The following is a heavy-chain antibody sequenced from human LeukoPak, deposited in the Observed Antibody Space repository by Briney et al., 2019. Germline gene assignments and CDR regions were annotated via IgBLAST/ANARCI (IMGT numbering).Heavy chain of an antibody. CDR1: GYTFTSYY. D-gene: IGHD1-26*01. CDR2: INPSGGST. J-gene: IGHJ4*02. Sequence: GASVKVSCKASGYTFTSYYMHWVRQAPGQGLEWMGIINPSGGSTSYAQKFQGRVTMTRDMSTSTVYMELSSLRSEDTAVYYCARDLGSVIVGALFDYWGQGTLVTVSS. V-gene: IGHV1-46*01. CDR3: ARDLGSVIVGALFDY.